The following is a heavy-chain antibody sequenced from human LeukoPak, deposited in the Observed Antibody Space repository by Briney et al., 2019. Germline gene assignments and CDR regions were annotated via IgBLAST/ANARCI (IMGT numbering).Heavy chain of an antibody. Sequence: ASVKVSCKASGYTFTGYYMHWVRQAPGQGLEWMGWINPNSGGTNYAQKFQGRVTMTRDTSISTAYMELSRLRSDDTAVYYCASHPGIAVAGHDYWGQGTLVTVSS. J-gene: IGHJ4*02. CDR3: ASHPGIAVAGHDY. CDR2: INPNSGGT. V-gene: IGHV1-2*02. D-gene: IGHD6-19*01. CDR1: GYTFTGYY.